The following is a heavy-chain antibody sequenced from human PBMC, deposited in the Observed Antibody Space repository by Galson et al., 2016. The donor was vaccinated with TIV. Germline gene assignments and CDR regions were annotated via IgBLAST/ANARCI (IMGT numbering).Heavy chain of an antibody. CDR2: ISNDGTDT. Sequence: SLRLSCAAAGFSFSSFGMHWVRQAPGQGLEWVAVISNDGTDTYFSDSVKGRFTISRDNSKDMLYLPMSSLRAEETAVYYCAKGSPRRVNAPDYWGQRTLVTVSS. D-gene: IGHD2-21*01. CDR3: AKGSPRRVNAPDY. J-gene: IGHJ4*02. V-gene: IGHV3-30*18. CDR1: GFSFSSFG.